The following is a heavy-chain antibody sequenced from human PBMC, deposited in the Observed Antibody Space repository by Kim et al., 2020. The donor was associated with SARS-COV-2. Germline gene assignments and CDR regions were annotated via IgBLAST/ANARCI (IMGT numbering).Heavy chain of an antibody. Sequence: YSNPSLKSRVTISVDTSKNQFSLKLSSVTAADTAVYYCATSYGDLYYFDYWGQGTLVTVSS. V-gene: IGHV4-39*01. J-gene: IGHJ4*02. CDR3: ATSYGDLYYFDY. D-gene: IGHD4-17*01.